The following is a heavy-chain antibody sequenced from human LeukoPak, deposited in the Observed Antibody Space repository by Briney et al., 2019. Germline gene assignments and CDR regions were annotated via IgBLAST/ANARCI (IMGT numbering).Heavy chain of an antibody. CDR2: IWYDGSNK. CDR1: GFTFSSYG. D-gene: IGHD2-15*01. V-gene: IGHV3-33*01. Sequence: PGGSLRLSCAASGFTFSSYGMHWVRQAPGKGLEWVAVIWYDGSNKYYADSVKGRFTISRDNSKNTMYLQMNSLRAEDTAVCYCASTPCSGGSCYFEYFQHWGQGILVTVSS. CDR3: ASTPCSGGSCYFEYFQH. J-gene: IGHJ1*01.